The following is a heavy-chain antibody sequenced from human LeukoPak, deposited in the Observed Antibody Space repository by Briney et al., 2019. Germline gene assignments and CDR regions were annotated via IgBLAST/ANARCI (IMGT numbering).Heavy chain of an antibody. CDR3: ALLAVASDFDY. CDR1: GFMFRSFE. J-gene: IGHJ4*02. V-gene: IGHV3-48*03. Sequence: PGGSLRLSCAASGFMFRSFEMYWVRQAPGKGLEWVAYISSGASTMYYADSVKGRFTISRDDAKNSLFLQMNSLRAEDTAIYYCALLAVASDFDYWGQGTLVTVS. CDR2: ISSGASTM. D-gene: IGHD6-19*01.